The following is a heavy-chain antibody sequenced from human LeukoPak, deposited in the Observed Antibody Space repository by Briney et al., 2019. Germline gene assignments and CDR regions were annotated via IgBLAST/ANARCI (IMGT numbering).Heavy chain of an antibody. Sequence: GGSLRLSCAASGFTFSSYWMSWVCQAPGKGLEWVANIKQDGSEKYYVDSVKGRFTISRDNAKNSLYLQMNSLRAEDTAVYYCARGQVVPAALFDYWGQGTLVTVSS. J-gene: IGHJ4*02. D-gene: IGHD2-2*01. V-gene: IGHV3-7*03. CDR2: IKQDGSEK. CDR3: ARGQVVPAALFDY. CDR1: GFTFSSYW.